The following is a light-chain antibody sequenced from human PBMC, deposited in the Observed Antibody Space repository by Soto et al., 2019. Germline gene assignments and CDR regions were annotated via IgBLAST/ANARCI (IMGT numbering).Light chain of an antibody. V-gene: IGKV3-15*01. Sequence: EIVLTQSPAPPPLSPLEKSTPNSGASQSVSSNLAWYQQKPGQAPRLLIYGASTRATGIPARFSGSGSGTEFTLTISSLQSEDFAVYYCQQYNNWPPWTFGQGTKVDIK. CDR3: QQYNNWPPWT. J-gene: IGKJ1*01. CDR2: GAS. CDR1: QSVSSN.